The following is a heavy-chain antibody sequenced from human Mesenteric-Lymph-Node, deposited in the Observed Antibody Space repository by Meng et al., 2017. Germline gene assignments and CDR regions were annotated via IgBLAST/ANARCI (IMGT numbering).Heavy chain of an antibody. V-gene: IGHV1-24*01. CDR2: FDPEDGET. CDR3: ATVRYYYDSSGYSHFDY. J-gene: IGHJ4*02. D-gene: IGHD3-22*01. Sequence: ASVKVSCKASGYTFTSYGISWVRQAPGKGLEWMGGFDPEDGETIYAQKFQGRVTMTEDTSTDTAYMELSSLRSEDTAVYYCATVRYYYDSSGYSHFDYWGQGTLVTVSS. CDR1: GYTFTSYG.